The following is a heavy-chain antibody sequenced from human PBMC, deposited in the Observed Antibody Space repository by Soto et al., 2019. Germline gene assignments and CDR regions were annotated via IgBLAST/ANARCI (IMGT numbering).Heavy chain of an antibody. Sequence: SETLSLTCTVSGGSISSYYWSWIRQPPGKGLEWIGYIYYSGSTNYNPSLKSRVTISVDTSKNQFSLKLSSVTAADTAVYYCARGLVLRYFDWLSYYYYYYGMDVWGQGTTVTVSS. CDR2: IYYSGST. CDR1: GGSISSYY. CDR3: ARGLVLRYFDWLSYYYYYYGMDV. J-gene: IGHJ6*02. D-gene: IGHD3-9*01. V-gene: IGHV4-59*01.